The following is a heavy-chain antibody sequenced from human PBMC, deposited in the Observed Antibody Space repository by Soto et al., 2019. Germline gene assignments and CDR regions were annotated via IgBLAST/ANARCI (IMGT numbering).Heavy chain of an antibody. CDR2: ISGQNGNT. Sequence: ASVKVSCKASGYTFTSYGISWVRQAPGQGLEWMGWISGQNGNTYYAQKFQGRVTMTTDTSTSATYMELRSLGSDDTAVYYCARDPWDYYDSSGYPDYWGQGTLVTVSS. CDR1: GYTFTSYG. V-gene: IGHV1-18*01. D-gene: IGHD3-22*01. J-gene: IGHJ4*02. CDR3: ARDPWDYYDSSGYPDY.